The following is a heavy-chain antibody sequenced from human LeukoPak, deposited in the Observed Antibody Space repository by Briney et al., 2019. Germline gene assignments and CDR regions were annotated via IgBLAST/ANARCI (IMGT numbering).Heavy chain of an antibody. D-gene: IGHD3-9*01. CDR1: GYTFTSYG. J-gene: IGHJ4*02. CDR3: ARVTSDWSVDY. V-gene: IGHV1-18*01. CDR2: ISAYNGNT. Sequence: ASVTVSCEASGYTFTSYGISWVRQAPGQGLEWMGWISAYNGNTNYAQKLQGRVTMTTDTSTSTAYMELRSLRSDDTAVYYCARVTSDWSVDYWGQGTLVTVSS.